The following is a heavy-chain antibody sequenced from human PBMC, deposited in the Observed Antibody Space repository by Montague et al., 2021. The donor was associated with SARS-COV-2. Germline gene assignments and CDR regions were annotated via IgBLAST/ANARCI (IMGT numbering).Heavy chain of an antibody. CDR1: GGFFHIFS. J-gene: IGHJ4*02. D-gene: IGHD3-22*01. V-gene: IGHV4-34*01. CDR3: ARGTRVVGITPGFRW. CDR2: IDHTGDT. Sequence: SETLSLTCAVSGGFFHIFSWGWIRQSPGKGLEWIGEIDHTGDTKYNPSLKSRVTISVDKSKNQFSLNVTSMTAADTAMYYCARGTRVVGITPGFRWWGQGTQVAVPS.